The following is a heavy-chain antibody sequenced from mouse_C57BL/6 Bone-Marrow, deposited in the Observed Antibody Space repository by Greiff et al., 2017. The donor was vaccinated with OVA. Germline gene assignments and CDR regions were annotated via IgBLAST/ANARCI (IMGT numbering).Heavy chain of an antibody. Sequence: EVMLVESGGGLVKPGGSLKLSCAASGFTFSSYAMSWVRQTPEKRLEWVATISDGGSYTYYPDNVKGRFTISRDNAKNNLYLQMSHLKSEDTAMYYCAREERVLLRSWYFDVWGTGTTVTVSS. D-gene: IGHD1-1*01. V-gene: IGHV5-4*01. CDR1: GFTFSSYA. CDR3: AREERVLLRSWYFDV. J-gene: IGHJ1*03. CDR2: ISDGGSYT.